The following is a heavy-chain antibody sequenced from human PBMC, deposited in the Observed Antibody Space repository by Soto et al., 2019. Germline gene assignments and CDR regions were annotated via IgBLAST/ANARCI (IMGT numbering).Heavy chain of an antibody. J-gene: IGHJ6*02. D-gene: IGHD6-13*01. CDR1: GFTFDDYA. Sequence: EVQLVESGGGLVQPGRSLRLSCAASGFTFDDYAMHWVRQAPGKGLEWVSGISWNSGSIGYADSVKGRFTISRDNAKNSLYLQMNSLRAEDTALYYCAKDIRYSSSWLVPGSYYYGMDVWGQGTTVTVSS. CDR2: ISWNSGSI. CDR3: AKDIRYSSSWLVPGSYYYGMDV. V-gene: IGHV3-9*01.